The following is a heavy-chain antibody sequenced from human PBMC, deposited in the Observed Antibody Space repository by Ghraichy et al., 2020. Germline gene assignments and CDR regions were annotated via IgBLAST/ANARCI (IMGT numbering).Heavy chain of an antibody. J-gene: IGHJ4*02. CDR1: GFTFGSYE. Sequence: GESLNISCAPSGFTFGSYEMNWVRQAPGKGLEWVSYISGRGDTMYYADSVKGRFAVTRNNVKNSLLLQMNSLRAEDTGIYYCARGTFDYSREDHGGAFDYWGQGTLVTVSS. D-gene: IGHD4-11*01. CDR3: ARGTFDYSREDHGGAFDY. CDR2: ISGRGDTM. V-gene: IGHV3-48*03.